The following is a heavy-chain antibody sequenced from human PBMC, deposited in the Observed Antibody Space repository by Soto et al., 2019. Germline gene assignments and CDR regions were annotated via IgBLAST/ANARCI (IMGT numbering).Heavy chain of an antibody. Sequence: SGPTLVNPTEPLTLTCTVSGFSLSNARMGVSWIRQPPGKALEWLAHIFSNDEKSYSTSLKSRLTISKDTSKSQVVLTMTNMDPVDTATYYCARIQREYSSSSAYYYYYMDVWGKGTTVTVSS. D-gene: IGHD6-6*01. CDR2: IFSNDEK. CDR3: ARIQREYSSSSAYYYYYMDV. V-gene: IGHV2-26*01. J-gene: IGHJ6*03. CDR1: GFSLSNARMG.